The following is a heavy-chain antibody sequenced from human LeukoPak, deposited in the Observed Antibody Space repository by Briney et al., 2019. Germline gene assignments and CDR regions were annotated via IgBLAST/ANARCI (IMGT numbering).Heavy chain of an antibody. D-gene: IGHD3-10*01. CDR3: ARSITMVWGVMD. Sequence: SETLSLTCTVSGGSISSSSYYWGWIRQPPGKGLEWIGSIYYSGSTYYNPSLKSRVTISVDTSKNQFSLKMSSVTAADTAVYYCARSITMVWGVMDWGQGTLVTVSS. CDR1: GGSISSSSYY. J-gene: IGHJ4*02. V-gene: IGHV4-39*07. CDR2: IYYSGST.